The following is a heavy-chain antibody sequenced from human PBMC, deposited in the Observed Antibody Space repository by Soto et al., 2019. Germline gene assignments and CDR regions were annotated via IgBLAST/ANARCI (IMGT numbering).Heavy chain of an antibody. CDR2: IKQDGGDQ. CDR1: GFTFSNYW. CDR3: ARDEAIDY. V-gene: IGHV3-7*03. J-gene: IGHJ4*02. Sequence: PGGSLRLSCAASGFTFSNYWMSWVRQAPGKGLEWVANIKQDGGDQYYVDSVKGRFSISRDNAKNSLYLQMNSLRAEDTAVYYCARDEAIDYWGQGTLVTSPQ.